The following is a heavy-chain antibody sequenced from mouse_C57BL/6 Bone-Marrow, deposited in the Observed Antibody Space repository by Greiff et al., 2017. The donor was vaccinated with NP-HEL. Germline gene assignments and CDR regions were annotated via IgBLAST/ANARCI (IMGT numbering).Heavy chain of an antibody. V-gene: IGHV1-82*01. J-gene: IGHJ2*01. D-gene: IGHD2-2*01. Sequence: VTLVESGPELVKPGASVKISCKASGYAFSSSWMNWVKQRPGKGLEWIGRIYPGDGDTNYNGKFKGKATLTADKSSSTAYMQLSSLTSEDSAVYFCARGLLWLRRDYFDYWGQGTTRTVSS. CDR3: ARGLLWLRRDYFDY. CDR2: IYPGDGDT. CDR1: GYAFSSSW.